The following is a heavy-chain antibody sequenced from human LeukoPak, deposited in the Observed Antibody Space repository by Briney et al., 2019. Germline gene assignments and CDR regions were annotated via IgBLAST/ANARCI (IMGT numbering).Heavy chain of an antibody. CDR2: IYSSGST. V-gene: IGHV4-59*08. Sequence: SETLSLTCTVSGASMRSYYWTWIRQPPGKGLEWIGYIYSSGSTNSNPSLKSRVTISVDTSKDQFFLNLRSVAAADTAVYYCARSTEAGWADWGQGTLVTVSS. J-gene: IGHJ4*02. CDR3: ARSTEAGWAD. CDR1: GASMRSYY. D-gene: IGHD1-26*01.